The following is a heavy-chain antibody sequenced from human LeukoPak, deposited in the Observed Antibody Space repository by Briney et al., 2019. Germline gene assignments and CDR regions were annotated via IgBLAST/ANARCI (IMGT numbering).Heavy chain of an antibody. CDR3: ARQWGDCSSTSCYSAY. J-gene: IGHJ4*02. V-gene: IGHV5-51*01. D-gene: IGHD2-2*01. CDR1: GYSFASYW. CDR2: IYPGDSDT. Sequence: GESLKISCKGSGYSFASYWIAWVRQMPGKGLEWMGIIYPGDSDTRYSPSFQGQVTISADKSISTAYLQWSSLKASDTAIYYCARQWGDCSSTSCYSAYWGQGTLVTVAT.